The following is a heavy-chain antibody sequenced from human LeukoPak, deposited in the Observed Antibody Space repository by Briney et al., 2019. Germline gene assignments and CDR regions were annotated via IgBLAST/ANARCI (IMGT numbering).Heavy chain of an antibody. CDR1: GGSIRSSSYY. CDR2: IYYTGST. Sequence: SETLSLTCTVSGGSIRSSSYYWGWIRQSPGKGLEWIGSIYYTGSTYYNPSLKSRVTMSIDTSKKQFSLRLSSVTAADTAVYYCARRCSSGWYFDYWGQGTLVTVSS. J-gene: IGHJ4*02. CDR3: ARRCSSGWYFDY. V-gene: IGHV4-39*01. D-gene: IGHD6-19*01.